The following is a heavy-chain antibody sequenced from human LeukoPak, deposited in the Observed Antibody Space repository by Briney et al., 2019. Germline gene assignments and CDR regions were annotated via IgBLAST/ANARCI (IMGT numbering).Heavy chain of an antibody. V-gene: IGHV1-18*01. CDR3: ARGHSTSWPEYFQH. D-gene: IGHD6-13*01. J-gene: IGHJ1*01. CDR1: GYTFNIYG. CDR2: ISAYNGNT. Sequence: ASVKVSCKASGYTFNIYGISWVRQAPGQGLEWMGWISAYNGNTKNAQNLQGRVTMTTDTSTSTVYLELRSLRSDDTAVYYCARGHSTSWPEYFQHWGQGTLVTVSS.